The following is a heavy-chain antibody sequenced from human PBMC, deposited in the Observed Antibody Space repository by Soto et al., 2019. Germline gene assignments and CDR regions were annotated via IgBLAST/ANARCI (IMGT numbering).Heavy chain of an antibody. CDR2: INPNSGGT. Sequence: ASVKVSCKASGYTFTGYYMHWVRQAPGQGLEWMGWINPNSGGTNYAQKFQGWVTMTRDTSISTAYMELSRLRSDDTAVYYCAREGYCSSTSHCDYYYYYGMDVWGQGTTVTVSS. J-gene: IGHJ6*02. D-gene: IGHD2-2*01. CDR3: AREGYCSSTSHCDYYYYYGMDV. CDR1: GYTFTGYY. V-gene: IGHV1-2*04.